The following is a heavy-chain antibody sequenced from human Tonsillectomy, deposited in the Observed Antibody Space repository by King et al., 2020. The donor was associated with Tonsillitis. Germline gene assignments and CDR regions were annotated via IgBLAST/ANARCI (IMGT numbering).Heavy chain of an antibody. V-gene: IGHV4-59*12. CDR1: GGSISSYY. D-gene: IGHD5-18*01. CDR3: ARGGYSYGYDSYYFDY. CDR2: IYYSGST. Sequence: QLQESGPGLVKPSETLSLTCTVSGGSISSYYWSWIRQPPGKGLEWMGYIYYSGSTNYNPSLKSRVTISVDTSKNQFSLKLSSLTAADTAVYYCARGGYSYGYDSYYFDYWGQGTLVTVSS. J-gene: IGHJ4*02.